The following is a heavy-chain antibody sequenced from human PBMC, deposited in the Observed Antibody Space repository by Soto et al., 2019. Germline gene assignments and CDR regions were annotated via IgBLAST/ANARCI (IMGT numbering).Heavy chain of an antibody. J-gene: IGHJ4*02. Sequence: GGSLRLSCAASGFTFSDYAMSWVRQAPGKGLEWVSSIGGSGVGTYYADSVKGRFTISRDNSKNTLYLQMNSLGAEDTAVYYCAKALTMKVVVITTSFDYWGQGTLVTVSS. CDR1: GFTFSDYA. CDR2: IGGSGVGT. D-gene: IGHD3-22*01. CDR3: AKALTMKVVVITTSFDY. V-gene: IGHV3-23*01.